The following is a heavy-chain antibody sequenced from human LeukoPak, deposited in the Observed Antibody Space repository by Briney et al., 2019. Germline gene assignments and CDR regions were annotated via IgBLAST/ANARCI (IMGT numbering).Heavy chain of an antibody. D-gene: IGHD5-12*01. CDR3: ARGVAGYGPYDY. CDR2: MYYSGST. V-gene: IGHV4-59*01. Sequence: SETLSLTCTVSGDSISTYYWSWIRQPPGKGLEWIGYMYYSGSTNYNPSLKSRVTISLDTPKNQFSLRLNSVTAADTAVYYCARGVAGYGPYDYWGQGTLVTVSS. J-gene: IGHJ4*02. CDR1: GDSISTYY.